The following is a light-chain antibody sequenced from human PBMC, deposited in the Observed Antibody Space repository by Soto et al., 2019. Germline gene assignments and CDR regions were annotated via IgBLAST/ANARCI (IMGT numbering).Light chain of an antibody. Sequence: EIVLTQSPGTLSLSPGERGTLSCRASQSVSSSYLAWYQQKPGQAPRLLIYGASSRATGTPDRFSGSGFGAQFTLTISRVEPEDFAVYYCQQYGSSPLTFGGGTKVDTK. V-gene: IGKV3-20*01. CDR2: GAS. J-gene: IGKJ4*01. CDR3: QQYGSSPLT. CDR1: QSVSSSY.